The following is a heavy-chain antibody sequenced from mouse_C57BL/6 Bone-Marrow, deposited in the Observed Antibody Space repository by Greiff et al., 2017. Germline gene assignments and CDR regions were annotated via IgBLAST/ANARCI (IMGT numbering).Heavy chain of an antibody. J-gene: IGHJ1*03. V-gene: IGHV1-69*01. CDR2: IDPSDSYT. Sequence: QVQLQQPGAELVMPGASVKLSCKASGYTFTSYWMHWVKQRPGQGLEWIGEIDPSDSYTNYNQKFKGKSTLTVDKSSSTAYMQLSSLTSEDSAVXYCAREGEIRNWYFDVWGTGTTVTVSS. CDR1: GYTFTSYW. CDR3: AREGEIRNWYFDV.